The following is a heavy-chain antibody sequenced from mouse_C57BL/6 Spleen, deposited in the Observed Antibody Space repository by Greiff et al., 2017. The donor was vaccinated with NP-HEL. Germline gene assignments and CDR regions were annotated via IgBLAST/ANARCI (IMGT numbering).Heavy chain of an antibody. CDR3: TRPGSSYVY. V-gene: IGHV1-15*01. D-gene: IGHD1-1*01. J-gene: IGHJ2*01. CDR2: IDPETGGT. Sequence: VQLVESGAELVRPGASVTLSCKASGYTFTDYEMHWVKQTPVHGLEWIGAIDPETGGTAYNQKFKGKAILTADKSSSTAYMELRSLTSEDSAVYYCTRPGSSYVYWGQGTTLTVSS. CDR1: GYTFTDYE.